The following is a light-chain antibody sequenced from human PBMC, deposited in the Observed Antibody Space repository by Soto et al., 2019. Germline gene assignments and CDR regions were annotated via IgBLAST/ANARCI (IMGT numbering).Light chain of an antibody. CDR2: DVS. CDR1: SSDVGAYDY. J-gene: IGLJ2*01. V-gene: IGLV2-14*03. CDR3: SSYTSPNTGV. Sequence: QSVLTQPASVSGSPGQSITISCTGTSSDVGAYDYVSWYQQHPGKAPKLMIYDVSNRPSGVSNRFSGSKSANTASLTISGLQADDEADYYCSSYTSPNTGVFGGGTKLTVL.